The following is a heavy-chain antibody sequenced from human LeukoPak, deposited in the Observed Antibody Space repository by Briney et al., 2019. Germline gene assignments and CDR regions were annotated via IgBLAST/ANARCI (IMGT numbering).Heavy chain of an antibody. J-gene: IGHJ4*02. CDR2: IYYDGSNI. V-gene: IGHV3-33*01. D-gene: IGHD1-1*01. CDR1: EFTFTTYG. Sequence: GRSLTLSCAASEFTFTTYGMHWVRQAPGKGLDWVAFIYYDGSNIYYADYVKGRFTISRDISKNTLYLQMDSLRAEDTAIYYCARDWKTNSFDYWGQGTLVTVSS. CDR3: ARDWKTNSFDY.